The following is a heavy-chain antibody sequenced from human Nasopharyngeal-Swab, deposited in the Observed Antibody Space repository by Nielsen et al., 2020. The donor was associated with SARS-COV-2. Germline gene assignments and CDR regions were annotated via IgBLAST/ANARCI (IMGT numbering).Heavy chain of an antibody. V-gene: IGHV4-31*03. Sequence: LRLSCTVSGGSISSGDYYWSWIRQPPGKGLERIGYIYRLGGTSYNPSLKSRVTISLAASNNQFSLRLSSVTAADTAMFYCARGTPFDYWGQGILVTVSS. J-gene: IGHJ4*02. D-gene: IGHD1-1*01. CDR1: GGSISSGDYY. CDR3: ARGTPFDY. CDR2: IYRLGGT.